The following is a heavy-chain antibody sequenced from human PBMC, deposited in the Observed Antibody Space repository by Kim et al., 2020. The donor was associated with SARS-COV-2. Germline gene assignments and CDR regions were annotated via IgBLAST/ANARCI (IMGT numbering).Heavy chain of an antibody. J-gene: IGHJ4*02. V-gene: IGHV1-3*01. CDR3: ARVRDYYDSSGWAFDY. CDR2: INAGNGNT. D-gene: IGHD3-22*01. CDR1: GYTFTSYA. Sequence: ASVKVSCKASGYTFTSYAMHWVRQAPGQRLEWMGWINAGNGNTKYSQKFQGRVTITRDTSASTAYMELSSLRSEDTAVYYCARVRDYYDSSGWAFDYWGQGTLVTVSS.